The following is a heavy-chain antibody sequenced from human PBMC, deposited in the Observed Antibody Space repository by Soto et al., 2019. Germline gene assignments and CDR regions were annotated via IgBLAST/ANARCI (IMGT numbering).Heavy chain of an antibody. V-gene: IGHV3-30-3*01. CDR3: ARGTTTSAFSAMDV. CDR2: ISYDGSNK. Sequence: QVQLVESGRGVVQPGRSLRLSCAASGFNFSNNAMDWVRQAPGKGLEWVAVISYDGSNKYIAESVKGRFTISRDNSKNTLFLQMNSLRAKDTAVYYCARGTTTSAFSAMDVWGQGTTVTVSS. J-gene: IGHJ6*02. CDR1: GFNFSNNA. D-gene: IGHD1-1*01.